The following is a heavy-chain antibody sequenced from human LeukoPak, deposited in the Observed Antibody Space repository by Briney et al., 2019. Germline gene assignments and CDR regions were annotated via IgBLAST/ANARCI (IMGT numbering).Heavy chain of an antibody. V-gene: IGHV1-18*01. CDR3: ARDGSYSSSWWLGAFDI. CDR1: GYTFTSYG. CDR2: ISAYNGNT. J-gene: IGHJ3*02. Sequence: ASVKVSCKASGYTFTSYGISWVRQAPGQGLEWMGWISAYNGNTNYAQKLQGRVTITTDTSTSTDYMELRSLRSDDTAVYYCARDGSYSSSWWLGAFDIWGQGTMVTVSS. D-gene: IGHD6-13*01.